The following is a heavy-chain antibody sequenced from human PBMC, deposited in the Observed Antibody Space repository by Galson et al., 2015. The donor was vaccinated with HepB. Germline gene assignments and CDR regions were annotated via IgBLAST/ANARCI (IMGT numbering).Heavy chain of an antibody. CDR2: IIPIFGTA. J-gene: IGHJ4*02. V-gene: IGHV1-69*13. D-gene: IGHD3-22*01. CDR3: ARAKGGSGYYYYFDY. Sequence: SVKVSCKASGGTFSSYAISWVRQAPGQGLEWMGGIIPIFGTANYAQKFQGRFTITADESTSTAYMELSSLRSEDTAVYYCARAKGGSGYYYYFDYWGQGTLVTVSS. CDR1: GGTFSSYA.